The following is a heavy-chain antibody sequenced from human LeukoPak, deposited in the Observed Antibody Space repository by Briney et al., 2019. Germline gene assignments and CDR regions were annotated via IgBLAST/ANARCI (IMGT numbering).Heavy chain of an antibody. CDR1: GGSFSSYY. D-gene: IGHD6-19*01. Sequence: PSETLSLTCAVYGGSFSSYYWTWIRQPPGKGLEWIGEINHSGGTNYNPSLKSRVTISVDTSKIQFSLKLSSVTAADTAVYYCARQHNSGWSWGQGTLVTVSS. V-gene: IGHV4-34*01. J-gene: IGHJ4*02. CDR3: ARQHNSGWS. CDR2: INHSGGT.